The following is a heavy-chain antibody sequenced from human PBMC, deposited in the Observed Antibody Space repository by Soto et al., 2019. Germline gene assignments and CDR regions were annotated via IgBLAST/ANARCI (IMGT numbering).Heavy chain of an antibody. CDR1: GFTFSSYG. D-gene: IGHD2-21*01. CDR2: IWDDGSNK. CDR3: AREDTAADRLHYYYYYGMDV. Sequence: QVQLVESGGGVVQPGRSLRLSCAASGFTFSSYGMHWVRQAPGKGLDWVAVIWDDGSNKYYADSVKGRFTISRDNSKNTLYLQMSSLRAEDTAVYYCAREDTAADRLHYYYYYGMDVWGQGTTVTVSS. J-gene: IGHJ6*02. V-gene: IGHV3-33*01.